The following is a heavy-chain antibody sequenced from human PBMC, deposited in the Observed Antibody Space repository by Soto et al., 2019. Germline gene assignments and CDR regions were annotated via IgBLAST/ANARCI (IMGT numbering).Heavy chain of an antibody. V-gene: IGHV1-69*12. Sequence: QVQLVQSGAEVKKPGSSVKVSCKASGGTFSSYAISWVRQAPGQGLEWMGGIIPIFGTANYAQKFQGRVTIPADESTSTADMELSSLRSEGTAVYYCPSPPRPFHPLYAPETWGQGTLVTVSS. CDR2: IIPIFGTA. CDR3: PSPPRPFHPLYAPET. CDR1: GGTFSSYA. J-gene: IGHJ4*02. D-gene: IGHD2-8*01.